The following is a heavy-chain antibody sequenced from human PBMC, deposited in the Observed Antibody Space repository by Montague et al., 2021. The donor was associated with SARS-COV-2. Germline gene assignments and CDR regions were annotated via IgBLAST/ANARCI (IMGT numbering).Heavy chain of an antibody. V-gene: IGHV4-31*03. CDR3: ARARTALIVVVNDFDY. J-gene: IGHJ4*02. Sequence: TLSLTCTVSGGSISSGSYYWSWIRQHPGKGLEWIGYIYYSGSSYYNPSLKSRVTISVDTSKNQFSLRLSSVTAADTAVYYCARARTALIVVVNDFDYWGRGTLVTVSS. CDR2: IYYSGSS. D-gene: IGHD2-21*01. CDR1: GGSISSGSYY.